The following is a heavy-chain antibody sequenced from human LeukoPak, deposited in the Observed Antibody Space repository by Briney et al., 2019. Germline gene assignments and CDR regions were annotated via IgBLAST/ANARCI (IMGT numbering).Heavy chain of an antibody. D-gene: IGHD3-22*01. Sequence: GESLKISCKGSGYSFTSYWIGWVRQMPGKGLELMGIIYPGDSDTRYSPSFQGQVTISADKSISTAYLQWSSLKASDTAMYYCARHINTYYYDSSGNGRAFDIWGQGTVVTVSS. CDR2: IYPGDSDT. CDR1: GYSFTSYW. CDR3: ARHINTYYYDSSGNGRAFDI. J-gene: IGHJ3*02. V-gene: IGHV5-51*01.